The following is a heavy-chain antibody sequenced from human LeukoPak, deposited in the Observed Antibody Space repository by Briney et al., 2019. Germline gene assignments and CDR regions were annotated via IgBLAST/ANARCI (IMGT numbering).Heavy chain of an antibody. D-gene: IGHD5-24*01. Sequence: SETLSLTCTVSGGSINTGDYYWSWIRQPPGKGLEWIGYIYYSRSTSYSPSLKSRLTISVDTSKNQFSLKLSSVTAADTAVYYCARDGYNSGYFDYWGQGTLVTVSS. V-gene: IGHV4-30-4*01. CDR1: GGSINTGDYY. CDR3: ARDGYNSGYFDY. J-gene: IGHJ4*02. CDR2: IYYSRST.